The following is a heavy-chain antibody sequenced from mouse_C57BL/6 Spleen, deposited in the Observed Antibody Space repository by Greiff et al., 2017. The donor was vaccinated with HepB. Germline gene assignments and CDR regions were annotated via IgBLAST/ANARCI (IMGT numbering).Heavy chain of an antibody. CDR2: IWSDGST. J-gene: IGHJ3*01. CDR1: GFSLTSYG. D-gene: IGHD2-3*01. Sequence: QVQLQQSGPGLVAPSQSLSITCTVSGFSLTSYGVHWVRQPPGKGLEWLVVIWSDGSTTYTSALKSRLSISKDNSKSQVFLKMNSLQTDDTAMYYCARHEARYDGYYGAWFAYWGQGTLVTVSA. V-gene: IGHV2-6-1*01. CDR3: ARHEARYDGYYGAWFAY.